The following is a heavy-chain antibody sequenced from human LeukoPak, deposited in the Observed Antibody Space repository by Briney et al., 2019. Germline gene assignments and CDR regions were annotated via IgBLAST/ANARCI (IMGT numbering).Heavy chain of an antibody. CDR1: GYSFTSYW. CDR2: IYPGDSDT. CDR3: ATNSRTPFGVVTYYFDY. D-gene: IGHD3-3*01. V-gene: IGHV5-51*01. Sequence: GESLKISCKGSGYSFTSYWIGWVRQMPGKGLEWMGIIYPGDSDTRYSPSFQGQVTISADKSISTAYLQWSSLKASDTAMYYCATNSRTPFGVVTYYFDYWGQGTLVTVS. J-gene: IGHJ4*02.